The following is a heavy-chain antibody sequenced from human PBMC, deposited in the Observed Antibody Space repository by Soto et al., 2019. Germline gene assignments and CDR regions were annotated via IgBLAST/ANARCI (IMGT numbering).Heavy chain of an antibody. CDR2: IYYSGST. J-gene: IGHJ5*02. D-gene: IGHD2-15*01. V-gene: IGHV4-31*03. CDR1: GGSVSSGGYY. Sequence: LSLTCTVSGGSVSSGGYYWSWIRQYPVKGLEWIGYIYYSGSTYYNPSLKSRVTISVDTSENQFSLKLSSVTAADTAVYYCARAPGYCSGGNCYRNGDWFDPWGQGTLVTVSS. CDR3: ARAPGYCSGGNCYRNGDWFDP.